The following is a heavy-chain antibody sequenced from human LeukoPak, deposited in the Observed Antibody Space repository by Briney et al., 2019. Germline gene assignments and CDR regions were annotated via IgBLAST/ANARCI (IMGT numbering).Heavy chain of an antibody. J-gene: IGHJ6*03. Sequence: SETLSLTCAVYGGSFSGYYWSWIRQPPGKGLEWIGEINHSGSTNYNPSLKSRVTTSVDTSKNQFSLKLSSVTAADTAVYYCARSKGTYYYYMDVWGKGTTVTISS. CDR3: ARSKGTYYYYMDV. CDR2: INHSGST. V-gene: IGHV4-34*01. D-gene: IGHD1-1*01. CDR1: GGSFSGYY.